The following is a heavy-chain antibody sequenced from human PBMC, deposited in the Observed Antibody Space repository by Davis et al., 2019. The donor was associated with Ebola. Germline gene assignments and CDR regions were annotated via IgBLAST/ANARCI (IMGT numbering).Heavy chain of an antibody. V-gene: IGHV3-30-3*01. D-gene: IGHD3-3*01. CDR1: GFTFSSYW. CDR2: ISYDGSNK. J-gene: IGHJ6*02. Sequence: GESLKISCAASGFTFSSYWMHWVRQAPGKGLEWVAVISYDGSNKYYADSVKGRFTITRDNSKNTLYLQMNSLRAEDTAVYYCARDDFWSGYSNWVGYYYYYGMDVWGQGTTVTVSS. CDR3: ARDDFWSGYSNWVGYYYYYGMDV.